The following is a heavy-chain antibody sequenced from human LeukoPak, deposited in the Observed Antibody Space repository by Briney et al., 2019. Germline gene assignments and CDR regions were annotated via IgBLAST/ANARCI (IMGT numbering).Heavy chain of an antibody. V-gene: IGHV3-48*04. CDR1: GFTFSSYS. CDR3: ARPGYRYGPDY. CDR2: ISSSGDTK. Sequence: GGSLRLSCAASGFTFSSYSMDWVRQAPGKGLEWVSYISSSGDTKYYADSVKGRFTISRDNARNSLFLQMNYLTPEDTAVYYCARPGYRYGPDYWGQGTLVTVSS. D-gene: IGHD5-18*01. J-gene: IGHJ4*02.